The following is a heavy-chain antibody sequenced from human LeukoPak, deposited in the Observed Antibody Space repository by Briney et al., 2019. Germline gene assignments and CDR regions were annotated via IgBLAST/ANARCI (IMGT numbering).Heavy chain of an antibody. J-gene: IGHJ4*02. Sequence: GGSLRLSCAASGFTFSSFGMHWFRRAPGKGLEWVAIVWYDGSKRYYADSVKGRFTISRDDSKNTLYLQMNSLRAEDTAVYYCARDGKGFGELLYWGQGTLVTVSS. CDR3: ARDGKGFGELLY. CDR2: VWYDGSKR. V-gene: IGHV3-33*01. CDR1: GFTFSSFG. D-gene: IGHD3-10*01.